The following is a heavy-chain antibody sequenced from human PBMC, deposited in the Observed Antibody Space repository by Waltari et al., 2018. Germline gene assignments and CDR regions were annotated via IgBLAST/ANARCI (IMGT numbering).Heavy chain of an antibody. J-gene: IGHJ5*02. CDR2: IGPDGGGT. Sequence: QVQLVQSGTEVKEPGASVRVSCKTSGYTFTGYYIHGVRQAPGQGLDWMGSIGPDGGGTEYAQKVRGRVAMTSDTSHRTGYMELSRLTYDDTAVYYCARGPSHSHSWNYWFDPWGQGTLVTVSS. CDR1: GYTFTGYY. D-gene: IGHD6-13*01. V-gene: IGHV1-2*02. CDR3: ARGPSHSHSWNYWFDP.